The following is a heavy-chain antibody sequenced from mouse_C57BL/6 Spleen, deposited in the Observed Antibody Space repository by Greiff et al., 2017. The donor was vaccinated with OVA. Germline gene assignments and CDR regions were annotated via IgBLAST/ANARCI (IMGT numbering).Heavy chain of an antibody. J-gene: IGHJ2*01. V-gene: IGHV1-82*01. D-gene: IGHD1-1*02. CDR2: IYPGDGDT. CDR1: GYAFSSSW. CDR3: ARLKGGGYFDY. Sequence: QVQLQQSGPELVKPGASVKISCKASGYAFSSSWMNWVKQRPGKGLEWIGRIYPGDGDTNYNGKFKGKATLTADKSSSTAYMQLSSLTSEDSAVYFCARLKGGGYFDYWGQGTTLTVSS.